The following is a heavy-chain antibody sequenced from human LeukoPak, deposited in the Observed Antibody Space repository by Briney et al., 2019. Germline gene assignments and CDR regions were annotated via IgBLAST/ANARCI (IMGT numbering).Heavy chain of an antibody. CDR1: GGSVSSGSYY. V-gene: IGHV4-61*01. J-gene: IGHJ6*04. Sequence: SETLSLTCTVSGGSVSSGSYYWSWIRQPPGKGLERIGYIYYSGSTNYNPSLKSRVTISVDTSKNQFSLKLSSVTAADTAVYYCARDRRIAVAGQFYYYGMDVWGKGTTVTVSS. D-gene: IGHD6-19*01. CDR3: ARDRRIAVAGQFYYYGMDV. CDR2: IYYSGST.